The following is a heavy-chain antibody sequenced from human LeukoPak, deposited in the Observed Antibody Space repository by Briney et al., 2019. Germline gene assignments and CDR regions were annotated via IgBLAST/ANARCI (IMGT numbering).Heavy chain of an antibody. V-gene: IGHV4-59*12. CDR2: IYYSGST. CDR3: ARATMIVPQGGDYFDY. D-gene: IGHD3-22*01. CDR1: GGSISSYY. J-gene: IGHJ4*02. Sequence: SETLSLTCTVSGGSISSYYWSWIRQPPGKGLEWIGYIYYSGSTNYNPSLKSRVTISVDTSKNQFSLKLSSVTAADTAVYYCARATMIVPQGGDYFDYWGQGTLVTVSS.